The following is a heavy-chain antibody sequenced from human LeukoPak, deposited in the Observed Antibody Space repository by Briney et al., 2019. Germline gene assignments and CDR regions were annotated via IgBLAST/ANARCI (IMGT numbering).Heavy chain of an antibody. D-gene: IGHD1-7*01. CDR3: ARRWNYGRNYYIDV. CDR2: MNDGGTI. V-gene: IGHV4-34*01. Sequence: SETLSLTCAVYGGSFNIYYWSWIRQSPEKGLEWIGEMNDGGTINYNPSLLSRVTVSLDRSKNQFSLKLTSVTTADTAVYYCARRWNYGRNYYIDVWGNGATVSVSS. CDR1: GGSFNIYY. J-gene: IGHJ6*03.